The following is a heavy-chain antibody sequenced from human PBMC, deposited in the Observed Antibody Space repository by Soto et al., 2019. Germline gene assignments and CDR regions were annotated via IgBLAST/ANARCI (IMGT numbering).Heavy chain of an antibody. D-gene: IGHD2-21*01. CDR2: IKQDGSAI. J-gene: IGHJ4*02. CDR3: VSDPAYDYSDF. Sequence: EVQLVESGRGLVQPGGSLRLSSAASGFTFSSYWMSWVRQAPGKGLEWVANIKQDGSAIYYVDSVKGRFTISRDNTKNSLYLQMNSLRAEDTAVYYCVSDPAYDYSDFWGQGTLVTVSS. CDR1: GFTFSSYW. V-gene: IGHV3-7*01.